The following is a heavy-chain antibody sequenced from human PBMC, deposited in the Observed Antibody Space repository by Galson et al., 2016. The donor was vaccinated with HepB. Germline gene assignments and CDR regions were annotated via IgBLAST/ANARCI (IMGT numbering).Heavy chain of an antibody. V-gene: IGHV4-59*01. CDR1: GGSISSYY. CDR2: IYYSGST. D-gene: IGHD1-20*01. J-gene: IGHJ3*02. Sequence: SETLSLTCSVSGGSISSYYWSWIRQSPGKGLEWIGYIYYSGSTNYNPSLKSRVTILEDTAKNQLSLKLSSVTAADTAVYYCARVRHKWNWGSERALDIWGRGTMVTVSS. CDR3: ARVRHKWNWGSERALDI.